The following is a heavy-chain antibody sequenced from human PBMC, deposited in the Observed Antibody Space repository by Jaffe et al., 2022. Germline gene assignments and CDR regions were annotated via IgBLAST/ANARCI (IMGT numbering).Heavy chain of an antibody. CDR2: IYWNDDK. CDR1: GFSLSTSGVG. CDR3: ARAYCSGGSCYPNWFDP. D-gene: IGHD2-15*01. J-gene: IGHJ5*02. V-gene: IGHV2-5*01. Sequence: QITLKESGPTLVKPTQTLTLTCTFSGFSLSTSGVGVGWIRQPPGKALEWLALIYWNDDKRYSPSLKSRLTITKDTSKNQVVLTMTNMDPVDTATYYCARAYCSGGSCYPNWFDPWGQGTLVTVSS.